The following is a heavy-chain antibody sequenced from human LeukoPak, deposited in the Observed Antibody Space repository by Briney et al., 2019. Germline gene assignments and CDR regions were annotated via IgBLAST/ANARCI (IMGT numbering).Heavy chain of an antibody. CDR1: GFTFSSYS. J-gene: IGHJ4*02. D-gene: IGHD6-13*01. Sequence: PEGSLRLSCAASGFTFSSYSMNWVRQAPGKGLEWVSSISSSSSYIYYADSVKGRFTISRDNAKNSLYLQMNSLRAEDTAVYYCARAVAAGLDYWGQGTLVTVSS. CDR3: ARAVAAGLDY. V-gene: IGHV3-21*01. CDR2: ISSSSSYI.